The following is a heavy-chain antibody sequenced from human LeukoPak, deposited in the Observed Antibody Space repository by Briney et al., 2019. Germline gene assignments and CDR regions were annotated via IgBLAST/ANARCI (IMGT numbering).Heavy chain of an antibody. CDR1: GFIFSSYS. V-gene: IGHV3-21*01. D-gene: IGHD3-10*01. CDR3: ARDYRPNIPKIRADYRAPFDY. J-gene: IGHJ4*02. Sequence: PGGSLRLSCAASGFIFSSYSMNWVRQAPGKGLEWVSSISSSGSYIYNADSVKGRFTTSRDNAKNSLYLQMNSLRAEDTAVYYCARDYRPNIPKIRADYRAPFDYWGQGTLVTVSS. CDR2: ISSSGSYI.